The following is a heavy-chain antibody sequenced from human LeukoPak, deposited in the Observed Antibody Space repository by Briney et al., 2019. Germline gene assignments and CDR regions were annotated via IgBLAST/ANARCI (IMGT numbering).Heavy chain of an antibody. J-gene: IGHJ4*02. Sequence: PGRSLRLSCAASGFTFSSYGMHWVRQAPGKGLEWVAVIWYDGSNKYYADSVKGRFTISRDNSKNTLYLQMNSLRAEDTAVYYCAMSGSYYRFEYWGQGTLVTVSS. CDR2: IWYDGSNK. V-gene: IGHV3-33*01. CDR3: AMSGSYYRFEY. CDR1: GFTFSSYG. D-gene: IGHD1-26*01.